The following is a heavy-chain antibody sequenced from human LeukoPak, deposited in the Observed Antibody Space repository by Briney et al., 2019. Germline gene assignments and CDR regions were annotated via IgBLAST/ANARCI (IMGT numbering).Heavy chain of an antibody. Sequence: WASVKVSCKASGYIFTSYYMHWVRQAPGQGLEWMGIINPSGGSTSYAQKFQGRVTMTRDTSTSTVYMELSSLRSEDMAVYYCARDRGYSYGYGYFDYWGQGTLVTVSS. D-gene: IGHD5-18*01. CDR2: INPSGGST. CDR1: GYIFTSYY. J-gene: IGHJ4*02. V-gene: IGHV1-46*01. CDR3: ARDRGYSYGYGYFDY.